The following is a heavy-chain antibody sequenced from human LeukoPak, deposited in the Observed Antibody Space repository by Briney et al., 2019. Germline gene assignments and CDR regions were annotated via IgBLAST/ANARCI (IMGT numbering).Heavy chain of an antibody. CDR2: INPSGGST. D-gene: IGHD3-10*01. Sequence: GASVKVSCKASGYTFTSYGISWVRQAPGQGLEWMGTINPSGGSTTYAQKFQGRITMTRDTSTTTVYMELSSLRSEDTAIYYCARDLGLRGVTNWFDPWGQGTLVTVSS. CDR1: GYTFTSYG. V-gene: IGHV1-46*01. J-gene: IGHJ5*02. CDR3: ARDLGLRGVTNWFDP.